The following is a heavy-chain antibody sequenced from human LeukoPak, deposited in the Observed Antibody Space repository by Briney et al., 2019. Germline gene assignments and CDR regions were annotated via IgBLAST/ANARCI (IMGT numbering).Heavy chain of an antibody. CDR1: GFTFSSYA. J-gene: IGHJ4*02. CDR3: ASGGSYSSGADY. Sequence: GGSLRLSCAASGFTFSSYAMHWVRQAPGKGLEWVAVISYDGSNKYYADSVKGRFTISRDNSKNTLYLQMNSLRAEDTAVYYCASGGSYSSGADYWGQGTLVTVSS. CDR2: ISYDGSNK. V-gene: IGHV3-30*04. D-gene: IGHD1-26*01.